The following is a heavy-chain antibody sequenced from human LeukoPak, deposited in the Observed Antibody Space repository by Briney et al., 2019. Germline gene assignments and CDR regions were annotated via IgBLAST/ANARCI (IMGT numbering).Heavy chain of an antibody. J-gene: IGHJ4*02. D-gene: IGHD5-18*01. CDR1: GLTFDDYG. CDR2: INWNGGST. Sequence: GGSLRLSCAASGLTFDDYGMSWVRQAPGKGLEGVSGINWNGGSTGYADSVKGRFTISRDKAKNSLYLQMNSLRAEDTALYYCARATKPRGYSYGYEDYWGQGTLVTVSS. CDR3: ARATKPRGYSYGYEDY. V-gene: IGHV3-20*04.